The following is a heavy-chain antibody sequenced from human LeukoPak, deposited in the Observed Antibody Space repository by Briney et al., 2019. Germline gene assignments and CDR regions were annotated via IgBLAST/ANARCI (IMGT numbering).Heavy chain of an antibody. Sequence: GASVKVSCKASGYTFTSYDINWVRPATGQGLEWMGWMNPNSGNTGYAQKFQGRVTMTRNTSISTAYMELSSLRSEDTAVYYCARVRMVRGSGKCYYYMDVWGKGTTVTVSS. J-gene: IGHJ6*03. V-gene: IGHV1-8*01. CDR2: MNPNSGNT. CDR1: GYTFTSYD. D-gene: IGHD3-10*01. CDR3: ARVRMVRGSGKCYYYMDV.